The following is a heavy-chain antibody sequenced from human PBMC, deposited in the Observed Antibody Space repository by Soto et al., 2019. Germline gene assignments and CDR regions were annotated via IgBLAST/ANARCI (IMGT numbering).Heavy chain of an antibody. Sequence: EVQLVESGGGLVQPGGSLRLSCAASGFTFSTDSMNWVRQAPGKGLEWVSYITSSSGAIYYADSVKGRFTISRDNAKNSLYLQMNSLRAEDTAVYYCARDQSGGYNWFDPWGQGTLVTVSS. V-gene: IGHV3-48*01. J-gene: IGHJ5*02. CDR2: ITSSSGAI. CDR3: ARDQSGGYNWFDP. CDR1: GFTFSTDS. D-gene: IGHD6-25*01.